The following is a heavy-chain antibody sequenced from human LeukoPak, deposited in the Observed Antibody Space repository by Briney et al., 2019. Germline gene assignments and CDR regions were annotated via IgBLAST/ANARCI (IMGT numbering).Heavy chain of an antibody. CDR2: ISYDGSNK. CDR1: GFTFSSYA. J-gene: IGHJ5*02. Sequence: GRSLRLSCAASGFTFSSYAMHWVRQAPGKGLEWVAVISYDGSNKYYADSVKGRFTISRDNSKNTLYLQMNSLRAEDTAVYYCARGVAENGNPNYFDPWGRGTLVTVSS. V-gene: IGHV3-30-3*01. D-gene: IGHD4/OR15-4a*01. CDR3: ARGVAENGNPNYFDP.